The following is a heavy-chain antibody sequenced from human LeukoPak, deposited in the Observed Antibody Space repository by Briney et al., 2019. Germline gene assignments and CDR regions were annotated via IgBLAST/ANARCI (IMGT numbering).Heavy chain of an antibody. V-gene: IGHV1-8*01. Sequence: ASVKVSCKASGYTFTSYDINWVRQATGQGLEWMGWMNPNCGNTGYAQKFQGRVTMTRNTSISTAYMELSSLRSEDTAVYYCARGKIGISGWFPFVYWGQVTLVTVSS. CDR1: GYTFTSYD. D-gene: IGHD6-19*01. J-gene: IGHJ4*02. CDR2: MNPNCGNT. CDR3: ARGKIGISGWFPFVY.